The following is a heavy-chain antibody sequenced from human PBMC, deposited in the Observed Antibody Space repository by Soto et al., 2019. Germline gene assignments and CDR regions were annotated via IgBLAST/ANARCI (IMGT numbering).Heavy chain of an antibody. CDR1: GASISSSY. Sequence: SETLSLTCTVSGASISSSYWSWLRQSPGKGLEWIGHVHHSGNTNYNPSLKSRVTMSVDTSRNQFSVKLRSVTTADTAVYYCARGYYDSNGQSNTFDIWGQGXMVTV. CDR3: ARGYYDSNGQSNTFDI. J-gene: IGHJ3*02. CDR2: VHHSGNT. D-gene: IGHD3-22*01. V-gene: IGHV4-59*01.